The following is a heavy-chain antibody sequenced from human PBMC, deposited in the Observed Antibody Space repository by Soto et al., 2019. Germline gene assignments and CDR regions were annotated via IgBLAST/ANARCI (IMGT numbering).Heavy chain of an antibody. CDR3: AREGHDAFDI. V-gene: IGHV3-7*01. CDR1: GFTLSNYV. CDR2: IKQDGSEK. Sequence: GGSLRLSCAASGFTLSNYVMNWVRQAPGKGLEWVANIKQDGSEKYYVDSVKGRFTISRDNAKNSLYLQMNSLRAEDTAVYYCAREGHDAFDIWGQGTMVTVSS. J-gene: IGHJ3*02.